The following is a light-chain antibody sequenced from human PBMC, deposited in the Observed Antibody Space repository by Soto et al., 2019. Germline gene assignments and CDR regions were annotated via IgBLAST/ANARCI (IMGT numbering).Light chain of an antibody. J-gene: IGKJ3*01. CDR2: GAS. CDR1: QSVSSN. V-gene: IGKV3-15*01. CDR3: QQYSHWPPVT. Sequence: EIVMTQSPATLSVSPGERATLSCRASQSVSSNLAWYQQKPGQAPRLLIYGASTRATGIPARFSGSGSGTEFTLTISSLQSEDFAVYYCQQYSHWPPVTFGPGTKVDIK.